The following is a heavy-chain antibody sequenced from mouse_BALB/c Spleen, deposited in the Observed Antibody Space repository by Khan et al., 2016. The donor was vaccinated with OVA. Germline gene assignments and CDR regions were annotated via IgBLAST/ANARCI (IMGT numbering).Heavy chain of an antibody. V-gene: IGHV2-9*02. CDR2: IWAGGST. CDR1: GFSLTNYG. CDR3: ATLYGDEPY. Sequence: QVQLKQSGPDLVAPSPSLSITCTVSGFSLTNYGVHWLRQPPGKGLEWLGVIWAGGSTNYNSALMSRLSISKDNSKGQVFLKMHSLQTEDTAMYYCATLYGDEPYWGQGTLVTVSA. J-gene: IGHJ3*01. D-gene: IGHD2-13*01.